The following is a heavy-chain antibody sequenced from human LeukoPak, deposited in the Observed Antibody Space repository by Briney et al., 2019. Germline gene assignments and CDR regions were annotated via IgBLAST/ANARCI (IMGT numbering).Heavy chain of an antibody. D-gene: IGHD5-18*01. Sequence: GGSLRLSCAASGFTFSSYAMSWVRQAPGKGLEWVSGISWNSGSIGYGDSVKGRFTISRDNAKHSLYLQMSSLGAEDTALYYCAKASYSYGPASFDYWGQGTLVTVSS. CDR1: GFTFSSYA. CDR3: AKASYSYGPASFDY. CDR2: ISWNSGSI. V-gene: IGHV3-9*01. J-gene: IGHJ4*02.